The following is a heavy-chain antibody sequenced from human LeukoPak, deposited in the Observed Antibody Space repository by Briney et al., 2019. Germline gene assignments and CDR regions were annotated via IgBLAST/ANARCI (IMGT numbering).Heavy chain of an antibody. D-gene: IGHD3-22*01. CDR2: IYYTGST. Sequence: SETLSLTCTVSGGSTISSDSYWGWLRQPPGKGLEWIGSIYYTGSTYYNSSLKSRVSISVDTSRSQFSLRLTSMTAADTAVYFCARDSRGFVWGQGTLVTVSS. J-gene: IGHJ4*02. CDR3: ARDSRGFV. CDR1: GGSTISSDSY. V-gene: IGHV4-39*01.